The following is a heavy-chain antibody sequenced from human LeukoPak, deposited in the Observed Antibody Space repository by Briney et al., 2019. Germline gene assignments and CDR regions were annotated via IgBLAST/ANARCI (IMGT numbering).Heavy chain of an antibody. J-gene: IGHJ4*02. V-gene: IGHV4-4*09. CDR1: GVSISSYY. Sequence: SETLSLTCTVSGVSISSYYWNWIRQPPGKGLEWIGYIYDSGSTFYNPSLKSRVTISVDTSKNQFSLKLSSVTAADTAVYYCASRGVDTARGFDYWGQGTLVTVSS. D-gene: IGHD5-18*01. CDR3: ASRGVDTARGFDY. CDR2: IYDSGST.